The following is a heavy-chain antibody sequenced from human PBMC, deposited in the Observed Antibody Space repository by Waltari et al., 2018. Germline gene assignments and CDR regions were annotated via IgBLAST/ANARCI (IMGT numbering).Heavy chain of an antibody. CDR3: ARQTLGYCTSAACRRLET. J-gene: IGHJ5*02. CDR1: GYFIDTGFF. V-gene: IGHV4-38-2*01. CDR2: IYHDGTT. Sequence: QVQLQASGPGLVRPSETLSLPCDVSGYFIDTGFFCGWIRQPPGKGLDWIGNIYHDGTTYYNPSLKHRLMISLDTSKNQFSLRLNFVDVADTAVYYCARQTLGYCTSAACRRLETWGQGILVTVSS. D-gene: IGHD2-2*03.